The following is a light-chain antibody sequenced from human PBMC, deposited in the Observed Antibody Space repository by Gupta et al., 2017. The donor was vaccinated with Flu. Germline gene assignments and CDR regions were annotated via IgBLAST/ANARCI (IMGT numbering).Light chain of an antibody. CDR3: SSYTSSSTLQ. J-gene: IGLJ3*02. CDR2: EFS. CDR1: SSDVGGYNY. Sequence: QSALTQPASVSGSPGQSITISCTGTSSDVGGYNYVPWYQQHPGKAPKLMIYEFSNRPSGVSNRFSGSKSGNTASLTISGLQAEDEADYYCSSYTSSSTLQFGGGTKLTVL. V-gene: IGLV2-14*01.